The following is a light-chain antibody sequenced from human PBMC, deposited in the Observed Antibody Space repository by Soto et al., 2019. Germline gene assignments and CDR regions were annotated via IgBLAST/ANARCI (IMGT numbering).Light chain of an antibody. Sequence: QSALTQPASVSGSPGQSITIACTGTNRDVGSYNLVSWYQQRPGEAPKLIISEVRNRPSGISYRFTGSKSGNTASLTITGLQAEDEADYYCQSYDNSLSGPVVFGGGTKVTVL. V-gene: IGLV2-14*01. CDR3: QSYDNSLSGPVV. CDR2: EVR. CDR1: NRDVGSYNL. J-gene: IGLJ3*02.